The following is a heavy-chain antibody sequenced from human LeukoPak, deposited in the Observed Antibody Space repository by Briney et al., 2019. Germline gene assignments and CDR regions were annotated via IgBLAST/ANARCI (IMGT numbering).Heavy chain of an antibody. V-gene: IGHV4-34*01. CDR2: INHSGST. CDR3: ARGRGIVGATEDEYYFDY. J-gene: IGHJ4*02. Sequence: SSETLSLTCAVYGGSFSGYYWSWIRQPPGKGLEWIGEINHSGSTNYNPSLKSRVTISVGTSKNQFSLKLSSVTAADTAVYYCARGRGIVGATEDEYYFDYWGQGTLVTVSS. CDR1: GGSFSGYY. D-gene: IGHD1-26*01.